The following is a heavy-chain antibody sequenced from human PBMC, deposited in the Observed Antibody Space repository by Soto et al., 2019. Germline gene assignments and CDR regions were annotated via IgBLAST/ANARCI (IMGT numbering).Heavy chain of an antibody. CDR3: TTDDTAG. CDR2: IKSKTDGGRT. Sequence: EVQLVESGGGLVKPGGSLRLSCAASGFTFSNAWMNWVRQAPGKGLEWVGRIKSKTDGGRTDYAAPVKGRFTISRDDSKNTLYLQMNSLKTEDTAVYYCTTDDTAGWGQGTLVTVSS. CDR1: GFTFSNAW. D-gene: IGHD2-2*02. J-gene: IGHJ4*02. V-gene: IGHV3-15*07.